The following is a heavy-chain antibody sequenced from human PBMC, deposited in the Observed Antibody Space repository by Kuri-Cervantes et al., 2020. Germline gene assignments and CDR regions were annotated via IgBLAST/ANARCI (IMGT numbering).Heavy chain of an antibody. CDR1: GFTFSSYW. V-gene: IGHV3-15*01. CDR2: IKSKTDGGTI. J-gene: IGHJ6*02. D-gene: IGHD3-16*01. CDR3: STGGKYRGMDV. Sequence: GESLKISCAASGFTFSSYWMSWVRQAPGKGLEWVGRIKSKTDGGTIDYAAPVKGRFTIPRDDSKNTLSLQMNSLKTEDTAVYYCSTGGKYRGMDVWGQGTTVTVSS.